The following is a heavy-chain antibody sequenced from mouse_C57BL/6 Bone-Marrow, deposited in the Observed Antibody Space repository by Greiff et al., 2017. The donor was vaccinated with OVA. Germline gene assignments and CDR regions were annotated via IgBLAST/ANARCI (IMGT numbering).Heavy chain of an antibody. Sequence: DVMLVESGGGLVQSGRSLILSCATSGFTFSDFYMEWVRQAPGKGLEWIAASRNKANDYTTEYSASVKGRFIVSRDTSQSILYLQMNALRAEDTAIYYCARDPWGDYWGQGTSVTVSS. J-gene: IGHJ4*01. CDR2: SRNKANDYTT. CDR3: ARDPWGDY. CDR1: GFTFSDFY. V-gene: IGHV7-1*01.